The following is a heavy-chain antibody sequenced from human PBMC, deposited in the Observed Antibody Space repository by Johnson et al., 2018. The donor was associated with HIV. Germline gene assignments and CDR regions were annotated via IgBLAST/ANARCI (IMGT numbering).Heavy chain of an antibody. CDR2: IRSSGSII. D-gene: IGHD4-17*01. V-gene: IGHV3-11*04. CDR1: GFSLSDYY. Sequence: QVQPVESGGGLVKPGGSLRPSCAASGFSLSDYYMNWIRQAPGKGLARVSDIRSSGSIIYYADFVQGRFTISRDTAKKSLSLQMNSLRAEDTAVYYCARDSTPWGGDHVGYAFDIWGRGTMVTVSS. CDR3: ARDSTPWGGDHVGYAFDI. J-gene: IGHJ3*02.